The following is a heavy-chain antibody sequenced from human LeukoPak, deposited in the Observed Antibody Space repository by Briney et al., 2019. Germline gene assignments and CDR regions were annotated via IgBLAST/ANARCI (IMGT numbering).Heavy chain of an antibody. CDR2: IYYSGST. CDR3: ARGSGQYYYYYYYMDV. Sequence: PSQALSLTCTVSGGSISSGGYYWSWIRQPPGKGLEWIGYIYYSGSTNYNPSLKSRVTISVDTSKNQFSLKLSSVTAADTAVYYCARGSGQYYYYYYYMDVWGKGTTVTVSS. J-gene: IGHJ6*03. D-gene: IGHD3-10*01. V-gene: IGHV4-61*08. CDR1: GGSISSGGYY.